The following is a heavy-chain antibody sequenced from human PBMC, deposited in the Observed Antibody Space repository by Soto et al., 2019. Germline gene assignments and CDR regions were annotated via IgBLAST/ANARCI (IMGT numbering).Heavy chain of an antibody. CDR1: GFTFSIYG. J-gene: IGHJ5*02. V-gene: IGHV3-30*18. D-gene: IGHD1-1*01. CDR3: AKSGGTTGDWFDP. Sequence: QVHLVESGGGVVQPGRSLRLSCAASGFTFSIYGMHWVRQAPGKGLAWVAVISYDGSNKYYADSVKGRVTISRDNSKNTLYLQMNSLRAEDTAVYYCAKSGGTTGDWFDPWGQGTLVTVSS. CDR2: ISYDGSNK.